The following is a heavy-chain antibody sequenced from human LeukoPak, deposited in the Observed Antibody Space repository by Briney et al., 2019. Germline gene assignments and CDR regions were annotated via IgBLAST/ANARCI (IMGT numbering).Heavy chain of an antibody. CDR3: ARGVVPAALDY. CDR2: IYYSGST. Sequence: SETLSLTCTVSGGSISSHYWSWIRQPPGKGLEWIGYIYYSGSTNYNPSLKSRVTTSVDTSKNQFSLKLSSVTAADTALYYCARGVVPAALDYWGQGTLVTVSS. CDR1: GGSISSHY. D-gene: IGHD2-2*01. J-gene: IGHJ4*02. V-gene: IGHV4-59*11.